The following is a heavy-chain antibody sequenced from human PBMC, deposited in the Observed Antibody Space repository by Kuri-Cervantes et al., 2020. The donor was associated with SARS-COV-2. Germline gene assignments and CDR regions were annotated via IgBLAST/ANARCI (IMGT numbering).Heavy chain of an antibody. J-gene: IGHJ5*02. CDR3: ARGNVVVPAATNWFGP. D-gene: IGHD2-2*01. V-gene: IGHV4-39*07. Sequence: ESLKISCTVSGGSISSSSYYWGWIRQPPGKGLEWIGSIYYSGSTYYNPSLKSRVTISVDTSKNQFSLKLSSVTAADTAVYYCARGNVVVPAATNWFGPWGQGTLVTVSS. CDR1: GGSISSSSYY. CDR2: IYYSGST.